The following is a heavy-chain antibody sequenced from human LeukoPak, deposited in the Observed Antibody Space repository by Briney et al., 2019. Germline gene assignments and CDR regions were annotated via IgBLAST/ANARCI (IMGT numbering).Heavy chain of an antibody. J-gene: IGHJ5*02. D-gene: IGHD4-23*01. CDR2: IYHSGST. V-gene: IGHV4-39*07. Sequence: SETLSLTCTVSGGSISSSDNYWGWVRQPPGKGLEWIGNIYHSGSTYYNPSLKSRVTISVDTSKNQFSLRLSSVTAADTAVYYCARDTYGGNGRWFDPWGQGTLVTVSS. CDR1: GGSISSSDNY. CDR3: ARDTYGGNGRWFDP.